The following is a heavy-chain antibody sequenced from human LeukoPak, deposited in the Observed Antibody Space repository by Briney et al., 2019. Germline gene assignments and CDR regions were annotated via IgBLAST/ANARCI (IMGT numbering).Heavy chain of an antibody. CDR3: ARDHDYIWGSYRIPLDY. CDR1: GSTFSSYN. CDR2: ISSSSSSI. Sequence: GGSLRLSCAASGSTFSSYNMNWVRQAPGKGLEWVSYISSSSSSIYYADSVKGRFTISRDNAKNSLYLQMNSLRDEDTAVYYCARDHDYIWGSYRIPLDYWGRGTLVTVSS. V-gene: IGHV3-48*02. D-gene: IGHD3-16*02. J-gene: IGHJ4*02.